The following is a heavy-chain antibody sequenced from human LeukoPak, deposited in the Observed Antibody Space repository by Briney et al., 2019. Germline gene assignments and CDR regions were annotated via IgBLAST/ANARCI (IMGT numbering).Heavy chain of an antibody. CDR3: ARHVWTAQWLLPGYYYYGMDV. CDR1: GGSISSYY. J-gene: IGHJ6*02. V-gene: IGHV4-59*01. Sequence: PSETLSLTCTVSGGSISSYYWSWIRQPPGKGLEWVGYIYYSGSTNYNPSLKSRVTISVDTSKNQFSLKLSSVTAADTAVYYCARHVWTAQWLLPGYYYYGMDVWGQGTTVTVSS. CDR2: IYYSGST. D-gene: IGHD3-22*01.